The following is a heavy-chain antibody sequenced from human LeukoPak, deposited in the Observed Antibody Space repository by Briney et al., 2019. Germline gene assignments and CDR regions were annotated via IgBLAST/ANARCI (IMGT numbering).Heavy chain of an antibody. CDR3: ARHTPGESDDY. CDR2: IYYSGST. V-gene: IGHV4-59*08. CDR1: GGSISSYY. D-gene: IGHD3-10*01. Sequence: SETLSLTCTVSGGSISSYYWSWIRQPPGKGLEWIGYIYYSGSTNYNPSLKSRVTISVDTSKNQFSLKLSSVTAADTAVYYCARHTPGESDDYWGQGTLVTVSS. J-gene: IGHJ4*02.